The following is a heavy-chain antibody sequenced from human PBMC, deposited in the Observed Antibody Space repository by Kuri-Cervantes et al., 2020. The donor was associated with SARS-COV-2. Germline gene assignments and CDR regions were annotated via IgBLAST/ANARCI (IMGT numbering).Heavy chain of an antibody. CDR1: GGSFSDYY. D-gene: IGHD3-22*01. V-gene: IGHV4-34*01. Sequence: GSLRLSCAVYGGSFSDYYWNWIRQPPGKGLEWIGEINHSGSTNYNPSLKSRVTISIDTSNNHFSLKLSSVTAADTAVYYCASHYYDSSGYQRGLDYWGQGTLVTVSS. CDR2: INHSGST. CDR3: ASHYYDSSGYQRGLDY. J-gene: IGHJ4*02.